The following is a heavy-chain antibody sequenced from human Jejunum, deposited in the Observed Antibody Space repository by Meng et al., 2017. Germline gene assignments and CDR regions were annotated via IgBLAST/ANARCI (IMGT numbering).Heavy chain of an antibody. CDR3: ARVIHYSGSYYFDF. CDR2: VYYSGHT. D-gene: IGHD1-26*01. CDR1: CDSVSSYNCY. Sequence: VLLQEAGPGLVRPSGTLSLTCSVSCDSVSSYNCYWRWIRQPPGQGLEWIGYVYYSGHTAYNPSIKRRVTIAIDKSTNQFSLRLSSVTAADTAVYYCARVIHYSGSYYFDFWGQGTLVAVSS. V-gene: IGHV4-61*01. J-gene: IGHJ4*02.